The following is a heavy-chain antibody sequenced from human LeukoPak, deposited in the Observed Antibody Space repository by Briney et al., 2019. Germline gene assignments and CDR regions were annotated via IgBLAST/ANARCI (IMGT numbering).Heavy chain of an antibody. D-gene: IGHD3-22*01. CDR2: VSYTGRT. V-gene: IGHV4-59*01. CDR1: GDSISSYY. CDR3: ARLLDNDISGDSDTFDV. Sequence: SETLSLTCTVSGDSISSYYWSWIRQPPGKRLEWIGYVSYTGRTKYNPSLQSRVTISIDTSKSQFSLKLTSVTSADTAVYSCARLLDNDISGDSDTFDVWGQGTTVIVSS. J-gene: IGHJ3*01.